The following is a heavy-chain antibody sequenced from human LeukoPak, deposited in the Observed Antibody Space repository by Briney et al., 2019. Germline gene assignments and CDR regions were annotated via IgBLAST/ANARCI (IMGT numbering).Heavy chain of an antibody. CDR3: ARDAGVGATDY. D-gene: IGHD1-26*01. Sequence: PSESLSLTCTVSGGSISSYYWSWVRQPPGGGRGWIGYIYYSGSTNYTPSLRSRLTISVDTSKHQFSLKLSSVTAADTAVYYCARDAGVGATDYWGQGTLVTVSS. V-gene: IGHV4-59*01. J-gene: IGHJ4*02. CDR2: IYYSGST. CDR1: GGSISSYY.